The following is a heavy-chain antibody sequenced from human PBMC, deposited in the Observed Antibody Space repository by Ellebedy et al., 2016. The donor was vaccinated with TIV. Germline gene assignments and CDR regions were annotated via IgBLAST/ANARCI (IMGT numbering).Heavy chain of an antibody. V-gene: IGHV3-30*03. D-gene: IGHD3-22*01. J-gene: IGHJ4*02. CDR2: ISYDGSNK. CDR1: GFTFSSYG. Sequence: PGGSLRLSCGASGFTFSSYGMHWVRQAPGKGLEWVAVISYDGSNKYYADSVKGRFTISRDNSKNTLYLQMNSLRAEDTAVYYCARDWDSRGYYFGYWGQGTLVTVSS. CDR3: ARDWDSRGYYFGY.